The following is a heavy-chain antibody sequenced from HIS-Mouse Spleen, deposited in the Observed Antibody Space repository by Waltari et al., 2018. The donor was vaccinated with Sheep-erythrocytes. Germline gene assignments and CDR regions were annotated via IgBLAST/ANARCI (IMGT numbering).Heavy chain of an antibody. D-gene: IGHD1-26*01. CDR3: AQTGATTPHFDY. CDR1: GGTFSSYA. V-gene: IGHV1-69*04. CDR2: IIPIRGIA. J-gene: IGHJ4*02. Sequence: QVQLVQSGAEVKKPGSSVKVSCKASGGTFSSYAISWVRQAPGQGLEWMGRIIPIRGIANYAEKFQGRVTITADKSTRTAYMELSILRSEDTAVYYCAQTGATTPHFDYWGQGTLVTVSS.